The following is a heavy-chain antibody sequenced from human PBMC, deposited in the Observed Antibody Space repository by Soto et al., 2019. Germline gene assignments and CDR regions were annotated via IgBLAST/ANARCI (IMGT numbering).Heavy chain of an antibody. D-gene: IGHD3-10*01. CDR3: ATSYASGFDP. V-gene: IGHV1-18*04. Sequence: QLQLVQSGAEVERPGASVRVSCKAYGYPFSKYGISWIRQAPGQGLEWRGWIKPDNGDTNYAQKFQGRVTMTTATSSNSAYMELRSMRSDDTAVYYCATSYASGFDPWGQGTLVSVSS. J-gene: IGHJ5*02. CDR1: GYPFSKYG. CDR2: IKPDNGDT.